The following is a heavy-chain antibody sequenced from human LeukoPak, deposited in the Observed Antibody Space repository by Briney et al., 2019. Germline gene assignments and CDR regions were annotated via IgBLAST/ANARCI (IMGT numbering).Heavy chain of an antibody. J-gene: IGHJ4*02. CDR3: SAGGDGTYSSDY. CDR1: GFSFPDAW. Sequence: GGSLRLSCAASGFSFPDAWMSWVRQAPGKGLEWVGRTKGKGGGGTTEVAAPGQGRFSISRDDLKNTLSHPMNSLEIEDTAVYYCSAGGDGTYSSDYCGQGTLVTVS. V-gene: IGHV3-15*01. CDR2: TKGKGGGGTT. D-gene: IGHD3-16*01.